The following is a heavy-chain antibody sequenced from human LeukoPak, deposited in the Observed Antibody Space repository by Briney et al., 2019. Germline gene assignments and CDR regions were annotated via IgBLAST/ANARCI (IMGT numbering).Heavy chain of an antibody. V-gene: IGHV1-2*02. D-gene: IGHD2-2*01. CDR1: GYTFTSYY. CDR2: INPNSGGT. J-gene: IGHJ4*02. CDR3: ARDLRGPAAVLDY. Sequence: GASVKVSCKASGYTFTSYYMHWVRQAPGQGLEWMGWINPNSGGTNYAQKFQGRVTMTRDTSISTAYMELSRLRSDDTAVYYCARDLRGPAAVLDYWGQGTLVTVSS.